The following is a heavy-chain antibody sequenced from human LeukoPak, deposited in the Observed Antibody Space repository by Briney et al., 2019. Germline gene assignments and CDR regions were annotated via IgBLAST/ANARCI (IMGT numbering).Heavy chain of an antibody. J-gene: IGHJ6*02. CDR3: ARVREFPRSYYYYGMDV. V-gene: IGHV3-74*01. CDR2: INSDGSST. Sequence: PGGSLRLSCAASGFTFSSYWMHWVRQAPGKGLVWASRINSDGSSTSYADSVKGRFTISRDNAKNTLYLQMNSLRAEDTAVYYCARVREFPRSYYYYGMDVWGQGTTVTVSS. D-gene: IGHD3-10*01. CDR1: GFTFSSYW.